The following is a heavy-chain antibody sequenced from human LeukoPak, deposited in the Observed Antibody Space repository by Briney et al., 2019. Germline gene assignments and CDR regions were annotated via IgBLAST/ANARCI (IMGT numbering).Heavy chain of an antibody. D-gene: IGHD1-26*01. CDR1: GYTFTSCY. J-gene: IGHJ4*02. CDR3: ARVNVGGLAADY. V-gene: IGHV1-46*01. Sequence: GASVKVSCKASGYTFTSCYMHWVRQAPGQGLEGMGIINPSGGSTSYAQKFQGRVTMTRDMSTSTVYMELSSLRSEDTAVYYCARVNVGGLAADYWGQGTLVAVSS. CDR2: INPSGGST.